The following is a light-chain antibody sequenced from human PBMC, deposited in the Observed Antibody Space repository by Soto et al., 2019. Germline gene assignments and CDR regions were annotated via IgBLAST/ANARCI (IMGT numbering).Light chain of an antibody. J-gene: IGKJ1*01. CDR2: DAS. V-gene: IGKV3-15*01. CDR3: QQYDQWWT. Sequence: DTGMTQSPAPLSVSPAEGATFSCRASQSMNTNIAWYQLKPGQAPRLLIYDASIRATGIPARFSGSGSGTEFSLTINSLQSEDFGVYFCQQYDQWWTFGQGTKVDIK. CDR1: QSMNTN.